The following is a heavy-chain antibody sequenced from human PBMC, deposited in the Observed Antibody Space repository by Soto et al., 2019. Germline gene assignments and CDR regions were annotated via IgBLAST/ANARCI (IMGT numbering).Heavy chain of an antibody. V-gene: IGHV4-39*02. CDR2: IYYRGNT. CDR3: AREGGGYCSGGSCQVDY. D-gene: IGHD2-15*01. CDR1: GGSISSSSYY. Sequence: QLQLQESGPGLVKPSETLSLTCTVSGGSISSSSYYWGWIRQPPGQELEWIGSIYYRGNTYYHPSLKSRVTISLDMSKNQFSLKLSSVTAADTAVYYCAREGGGYCSGGSCQVDYWGQGTLVTVSS. J-gene: IGHJ4*02.